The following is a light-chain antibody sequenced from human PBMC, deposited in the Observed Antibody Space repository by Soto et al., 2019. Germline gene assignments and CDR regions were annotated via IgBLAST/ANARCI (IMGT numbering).Light chain of an antibody. CDR1: SSDFGTYNL. J-gene: IGLJ3*02. CDR2: ERS. V-gene: IGLV2-23*01. CDR3: QSFDRSQTYDNRLSGV. Sequence: QSALAQPASVSGSPGQSITISCTGASSDFGTYNLVSWYQHHPGKVPKLIIYERSKRPSGVSDRFSGSKSGNTASLTISGLQAEDEATYYCQSFDRSQTYDNRLSGVFGGGTKVTVL.